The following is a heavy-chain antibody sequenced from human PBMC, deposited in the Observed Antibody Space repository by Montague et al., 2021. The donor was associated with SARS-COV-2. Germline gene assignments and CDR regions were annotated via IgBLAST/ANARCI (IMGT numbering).Heavy chain of an antibody. J-gene: IGHJ3*02. CDR1: GFTFSSYW. CDR2: ISSDGSGT. CDR3: ERDTDSGSYWDAFDI. Sequence: SLKLSCAASGFTFSSYWMHWVRQAPGKGLVWVSRISSDGSGTTYADSVKGRFTISRDNAKNTLYLQMNSLRAEDTAVYYCERDTDSGSYWDAFDIWGQGTMVTVSS. V-gene: IGHV3-74*01. D-gene: IGHD1-26*01.